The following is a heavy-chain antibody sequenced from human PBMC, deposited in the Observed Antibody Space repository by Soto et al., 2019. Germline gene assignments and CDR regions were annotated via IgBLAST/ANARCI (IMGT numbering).Heavy chain of an antibody. D-gene: IGHD3-10*01. Sequence: ASVKVSCKASGGTFSSYAISWVRQAPGQGLEWMGGIIPIFGTANYAQKFQGRVTITADESTSTAYMELSSLRSEDTAVYYCARRRAVRGVIYYYYGMDVWGQGTTVTVSS. J-gene: IGHJ6*02. CDR2: IIPIFGTA. CDR1: GGTFSSYA. V-gene: IGHV1-69*13. CDR3: ARRRAVRGVIYYYYGMDV.